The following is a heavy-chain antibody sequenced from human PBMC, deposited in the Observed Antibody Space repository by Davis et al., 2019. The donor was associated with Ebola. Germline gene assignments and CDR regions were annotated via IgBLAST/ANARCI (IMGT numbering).Heavy chain of an antibody. Sequence: PGGSLRLSCAASGFTFSNYAVHWVRQPPGKGLEWVAVISYDGSNKYYGDSVKGRFIISRDNSKNTLYLQMNSLRAEDTAVYYCAKLGEGLDYWGKGTLVTVSS. CDR2: ISYDGSNK. V-gene: IGHV3-30-3*02. J-gene: IGHJ4*02. D-gene: IGHD3-16*01. CDR3: AKLGEGLDY. CDR1: GFTFSNYA.